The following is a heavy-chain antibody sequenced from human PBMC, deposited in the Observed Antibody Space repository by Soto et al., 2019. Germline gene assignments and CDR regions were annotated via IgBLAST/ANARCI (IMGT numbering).Heavy chain of an antibody. D-gene: IGHD3-16*01. CDR2: ISGSGGST. CDR3: ARGRLGITYYFDY. J-gene: IGHJ4*02. CDR1: GFTFSSYA. Sequence: GGSLRLSCAASGFTFSSYAMSWVRQAPGKGLEWVSAISGSGGSTYYADSVKGRFTISRDNSKNTLYLQMNSLRAEDTVVYYCARGRLGITYYFDYWGQGTLVTVSS. V-gene: IGHV3-23*01.